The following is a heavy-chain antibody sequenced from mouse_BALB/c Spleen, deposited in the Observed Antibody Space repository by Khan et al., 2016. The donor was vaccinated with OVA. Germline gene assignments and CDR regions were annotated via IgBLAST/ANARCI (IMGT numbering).Heavy chain of an antibody. D-gene: IGHD2-3*01. Sequence: VQLKESGPGLVKPSQSLSLTCTVTGYSITSDYAWTWIRQFPGNKLEWMGYISYSGSTNYNPALKSRISITRDTSKNQFFLQLNSVTTEDTATSNCARDGSRYNYAMDYWGQGTSVTVSS. V-gene: IGHV3-2*02. CDR1: GYSITSDYA. CDR3: ARDGSRYNYAMDY. J-gene: IGHJ4*01. CDR2: ISYSGST.